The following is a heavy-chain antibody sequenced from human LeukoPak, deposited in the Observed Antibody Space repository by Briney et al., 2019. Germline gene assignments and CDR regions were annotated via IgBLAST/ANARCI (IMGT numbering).Heavy chain of an antibody. CDR2: IGTNGTDR. D-gene: IGHD1-14*01. Sequence: PGGSLRLSCAASGFTFSSCGFTWVRPAPGQGLGWVSSIGTNGTDRYYADAVRGRFTISRDKAKNSMYLQMDSLRDEDTAVYYCATETIGRHYDYWGQGTLLTVSS. J-gene: IGHJ4*02. CDR3: ATETIGRHYDY. CDR1: GFTFSSCG. V-gene: IGHV3-21*01.